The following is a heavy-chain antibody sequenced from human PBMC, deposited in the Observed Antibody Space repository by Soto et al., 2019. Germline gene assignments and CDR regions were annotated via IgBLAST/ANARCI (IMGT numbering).Heavy chain of an antibody. CDR1: GFTFSSNA. D-gene: IGHD4-17*01. CDR3: ARDSILSGTTRPPPLDY. J-gene: IGHJ4*02. CDR2: MSYDGSNE. V-gene: IGHV3-30-3*01. Sequence: QVQLVESGGGVVQPGRSLRLSCAASGFTFSSNAMHWVRQAPGKGLERVAVMSYDGSNEYYADSVKGRFTISRDNSKNTLYLQMNSLRAEDTAVYYCARDSILSGTTRPPPLDYWGQGTLVTVSS.